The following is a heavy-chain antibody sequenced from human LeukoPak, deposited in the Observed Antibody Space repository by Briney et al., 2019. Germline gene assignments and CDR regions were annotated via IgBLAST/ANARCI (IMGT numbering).Heavy chain of an antibody. CDR3: ARKRPWGLSRYFDY. J-gene: IGHJ4*02. D-gene: IGHD7-27*01. V-gene: IGHV4-4*08. CDR2: IYTSGST. Sequence: SSETLSLTCAVYGGSFSGYYWSWIRQPPGKGLEWIGRIYTSGSTNYNPSLKSRVTISLDTSKNQFSLKLSSVTAADTAVYYCARKRPWGLSRYFDYWGQGTLVTVSS. CDR1: GGSFSGYY.